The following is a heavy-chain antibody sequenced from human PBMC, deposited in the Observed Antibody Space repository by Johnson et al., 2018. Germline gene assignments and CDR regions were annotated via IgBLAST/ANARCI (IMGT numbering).Heavy chain of an antibody. CDR3: ARVTNYYHYYDMDG. Sequence: QVQLVQSGAEVKKPGASVKVSCKASGYTFTSHDINWVRQATGQGLEWMGWMNPNSGNTAYAQKFQGRVTMTRNTSTSKSYMELSSLRSEDTAVYYCARVTNYYHYYDMDGWGKGTTVTVSS. CDR2: MNPNSGNT. D-gene: IGHD1-14*01. CDR1: GYTFTSHD. V-gene: IGHV1-8*01. J-gene: IGHJ6*03.